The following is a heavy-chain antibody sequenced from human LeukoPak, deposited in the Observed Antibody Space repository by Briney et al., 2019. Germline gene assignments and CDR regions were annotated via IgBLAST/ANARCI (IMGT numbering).Heavy chain of an antibody. Sequence: SVKVSCKASGGTFSSYAISWVRQAPGQGLEWMGGIIPIFGTANYAQKFQGRVTITTDESTSTAYMELSSLRSDDTAVYYCAKEVDTAMVFPFDIWGQGTMVTVSS. CDR2: IIPIFGTA. CDR1: GGTFSSYA. CDR3: AKEVDTAMVFPFDI. J-gene: IGHJ3*02. D-gene: IGHD5-18*01. V-gene: IGHV1-69*05.